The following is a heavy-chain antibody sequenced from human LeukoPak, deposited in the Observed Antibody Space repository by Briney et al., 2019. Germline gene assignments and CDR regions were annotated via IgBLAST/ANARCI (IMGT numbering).Heavy chain of an antibody. CDR3: ARALYSSGWYRGEYYFDY. CDR1: VGSISSYY. D-gene: IGHD6-19*01. CDR2: IYYSGST. J-gene: IGHJ4*02. V-gene: IGHV4-59*01. Sequence: PSETLSLTCTVSVGSISSYYWSWIRQPPGKGLEWIGYIYYSGSTNYNPSLKSRVTISVDTSKNQFSLKLSSVTAADTAVYYCARALYSSGWYRGEYYFDYWGQGTLVTVSS.